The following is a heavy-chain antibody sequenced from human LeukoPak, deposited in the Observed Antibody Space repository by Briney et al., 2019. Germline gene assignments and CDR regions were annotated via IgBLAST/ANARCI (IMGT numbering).Heavy chain of an antibody. Sequence: SETLSLTCTVSGGSLSSYYWSWIRQPPGKGLEWIGYIYYSGSTNYNPSLKSRVTISVDTSKNQFSLKLSSVTAADTAVYYCARESTVTTGLFDYWGQGTLVTVSS. CDR2: IYYSGST. D-gene: IGHD4-17*01. J-gene: IGHJ4*02. CDR1: GGSLSSYY. V-gene: IGHV4-59*01. CDR3: ARESTVTTGLFDY.